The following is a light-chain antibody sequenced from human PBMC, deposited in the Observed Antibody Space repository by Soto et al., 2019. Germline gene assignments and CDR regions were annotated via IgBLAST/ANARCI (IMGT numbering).Light chain of an antibody. J-gene: IGKJ5*01. V-gene: IGKV3-20*01. CDR1: QSVTSTY. CDR3: QQYETSPAVT. Sequence: EIVLTQSPGTLSLSPGERATLSCRASQSVTSTYFAWYQKKPGXAXXXXXYXXXSXAPGXPDRFSSSGSGTDFSLTISRLEPEDFAVYYCQQYETSPAVTFGQGTRLEIK. CDR2: XXX.